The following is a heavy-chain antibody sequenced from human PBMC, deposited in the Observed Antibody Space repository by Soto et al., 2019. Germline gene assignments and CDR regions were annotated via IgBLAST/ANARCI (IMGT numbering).Heavy chain of an antibody. Sequence: SVKVSWKASGGTFSSYAISWVLQAPGQGLEWMGGIIPIFGTANYAQKFQGRVTITADESTSTAYMELSSLRSEDTAVYYCARDRHYYDSSGYSTGDAFDIWGQGTMVTVSS. CDR3: ARDRHYYDSSGYSTGDAFDI. D-gene: IGHD3-22*01. V-gene: IGHV1-69*13. CDR2: IIPIFGTA. J-gene: IGHJ3*02. CDR1: GGTFSSYA.